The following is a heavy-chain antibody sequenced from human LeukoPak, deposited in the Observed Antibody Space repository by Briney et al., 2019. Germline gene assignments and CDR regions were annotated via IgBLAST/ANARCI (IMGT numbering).Heavy chain of an antibody. CDR1: GDTFTNYY. V-gene: IGHV1-2*06. Sequence: ASVTVSCKAPGDTFTNYYIHWVRQAPGQGLEWMGRINPNSGGTNYAQKFQGRVTMTRDTSISTAYMELSRLRSDDTAVYYCARVNLWFDPWGQGTLVTVSS. CDR2: INPNSGGT. CDR3: ARVNLWFDP. J-gene: IGHJ5*02.